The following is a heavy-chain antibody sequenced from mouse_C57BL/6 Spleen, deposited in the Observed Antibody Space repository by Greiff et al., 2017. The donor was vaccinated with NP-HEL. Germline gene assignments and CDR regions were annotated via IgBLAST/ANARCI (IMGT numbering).Heavy chain of an antibody. D-gene: IGHD2-5*01. CDR3: ARFAYYNKDD. CDR2: INPSDSDT. J-gene: IGHJ2*01. CDR1: GYSFTSYW. V-gene: IGHV1-52*01. Sequence: VQLQQPGPELVKPGASVKLSCKASGYSFTSYWLHWVKQRPIKSLEWIGNINPSDSDTNYNQKLKDQATLTVDKSSSTAYMQLSSLTSEDSAVYDCARFAYYNKDDWGQGTTLTVSS.